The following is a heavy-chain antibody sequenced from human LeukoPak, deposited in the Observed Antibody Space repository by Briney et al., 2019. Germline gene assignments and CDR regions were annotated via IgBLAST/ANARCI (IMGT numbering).Heavy chain of an antibody. Sequence: ASVKVSCKASGYTFTGSYIHWVRQAPGQGLEWMGWINPDSGVTKYAQDFQGRVTMTRDTSISTASMEMRSLKSDDTAVYYCARDFGSSSAWYEFDYWGQGTLVTVSS. CDR2: INPDSGVT. J-gene: IGHJ4*02. CDR1: GYTFTGSY. V-gene: IGHV1-2*02. D-gene: IGHD6-19*01. CDR3: ARDFGSSSAWYEFDY.